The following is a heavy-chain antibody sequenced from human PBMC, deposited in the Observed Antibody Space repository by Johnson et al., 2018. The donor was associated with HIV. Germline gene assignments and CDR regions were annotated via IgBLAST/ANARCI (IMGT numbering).Heavy chain of an antibody. CDR1: GFTFSSYD. Sequence: VQLVESGGGLVQPGGSLRLSCAASGFTFSSYDMHWVRQATGKGLEWVSAIGTAGDTYYPGYAKGRFTISRENAKNSLYLQMNSLRAGDTAVYYCARGSSDAFDIWGQGTMVTVSS. J-gene: IGHJ3*02. CDR3: ARGSSDAFDI. V-gene: IGHV3-13*01. CDR2: IGTAGDT. D-gene: IGHD6-6*01.